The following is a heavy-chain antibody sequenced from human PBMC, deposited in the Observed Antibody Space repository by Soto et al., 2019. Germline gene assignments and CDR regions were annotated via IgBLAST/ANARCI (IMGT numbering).Heavy chain of an antibody. D-gene: IGHD6-19*01. V-gene: IGHV4-39*01. CDR2: IDYSGST. Sequence: QLQLQESGPGLVKPSETLSLTCTVSGGSISSSSYYWGWLRQRPGKGLEWIRSIDYSGSTYYNPSLRRRGTISADTSKNQCSLKLSSVTAADAAVYYCARLAAGYWYFDLWGRGTLDTVSS. CDR3: ARLAAGYWYFDL. CDR1: GGSISSSSYY. J-gene: IGHJ2*01.